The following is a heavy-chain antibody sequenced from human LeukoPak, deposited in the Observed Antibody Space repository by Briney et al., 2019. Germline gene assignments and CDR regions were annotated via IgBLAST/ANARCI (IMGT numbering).Heavy chain of an antibody. CDR2: ISYSGRT. Sequence: SETLSLTCTVSGGSISSYYWSWTRQPPGKGLEWIGYISYSGRTNYNPSLKSRVTMSVDTSKKQFSLKLTSVYAADTAMYYCARVYSGYDYLDYWGQGTQVTVSS. V-gene: IGHV4-59*01. CDR3: ARVYSGYDYLDY. CDR1: GGSISSYY. J-gene: IGHJ4*02. D-gene: IGHD5-12*01.